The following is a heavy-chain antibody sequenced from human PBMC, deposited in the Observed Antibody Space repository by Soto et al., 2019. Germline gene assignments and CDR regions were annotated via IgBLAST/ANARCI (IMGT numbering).Heavy chain of an antibody. CDR3: ALAVCGLVATIRSFDY. Sequence: QITLKESGPTLVKPTPTLTRTCTFSGFSLSTSRVCVGWLRQPPEKTLDWLAIIYWDDVTRYSPSLKSRLTITIGTFKIEVLLTMSNMEPVDRTTYYCALAVCGLVATIRSFDYRVQSRLDTVVS. D-gene: IGHD5-12*01. CDR2: IYWDDVT. J-gene: IGHJ4*02. V-gene: IGHV2-5*02. CDR1: GFSLSTSRVC.